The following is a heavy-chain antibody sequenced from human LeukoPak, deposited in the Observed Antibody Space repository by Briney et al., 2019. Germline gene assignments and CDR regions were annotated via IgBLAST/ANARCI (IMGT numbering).Heavy chain of an antibody. CDR3: ARDLYYYDSGGFLHTFDI. CDR2: ISEYSGNT. V-gene: IGHV1-18*01. Sequence: GASVKVSCKASGYIFTSYGISWVRQAPGQGLEWMGWISEYSGNTYYAQKLQGRVTMTTDTSTSTAYMELRSLRSDDTAVYYCARDLYYYDSGGFLHTFDIWGQGTMVTVSS. D-gene: IGHD3-22*01. J-gene: IGHJ3*02. CDR1: GYIFTSYG.